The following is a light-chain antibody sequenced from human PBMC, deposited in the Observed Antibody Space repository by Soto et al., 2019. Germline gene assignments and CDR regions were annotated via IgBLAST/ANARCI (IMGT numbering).Light chain of an antibody. V-gene: IGLV1-40*01. J-gene: IGLJ2*01. CDR2: SNT. CDR1: SSNIGAGYD. Sequence: QSVLTQPTSVSGAPGQRVTISCTGTSSNIGAGYDVHWYQQLPGIAPKLLIYSNTNRPSGVPDRFSGSKSGTSASLAITGLQTEDEADYYCQSYDSSLIGSVFGGGTKLTVL. CDR3: QSYDSSLIGSV.